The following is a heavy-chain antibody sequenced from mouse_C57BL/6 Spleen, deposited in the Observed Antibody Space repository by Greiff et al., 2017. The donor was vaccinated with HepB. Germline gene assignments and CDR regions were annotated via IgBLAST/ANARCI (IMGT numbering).Heavy chain of an antibody. Sequence: EVQLQQSGPELVKPGASVKISCKASGYTFTDYYMNWVKQSHGKSLEWIGDINPNNGGTSYNQKFKGKATLTVDKSSSTAYMELRSLTSEDSAVYYCARGLNYDYDGGYAMDYWGQGTSVTVSS. CDR2: INPNNGGT. CDR1: GYTFTDYY. J-gene: IGHJ4*01. V-gene: IGHV1-26*01. CDR3: ARGLNYDYDGGYAMDY. D-gene: IGHD2-4*01.